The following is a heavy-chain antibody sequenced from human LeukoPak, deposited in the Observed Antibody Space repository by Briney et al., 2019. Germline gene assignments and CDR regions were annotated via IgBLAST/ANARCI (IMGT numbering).Heavy chain of an antibody. J-gene: IGHJ5*02. CDR1: GFTFSSYW. Sequence: GGSLRLSCAASGFTFSSYWMHWVRQAPGKGLVWVSRINSDWSSTSYADSVKGLFTISRDNAENTLYLQMNRLRAEDTAVYYCASGDYDFWSGYYTGHWFDPWAREPWSPSPQ. V-gene: IGHV3-74*01. D-gene: IGHD3-3*01. CDR3: ASGDYDFWSGYYTGHWFDP. CDR2: INSDWSST.